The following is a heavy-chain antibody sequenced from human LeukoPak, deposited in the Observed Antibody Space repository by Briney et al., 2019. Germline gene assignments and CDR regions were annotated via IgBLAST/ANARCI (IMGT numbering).Heavy chain of an antibody. CDR3: ARDQVVGAIAGTFDY. CDR1: GYTFTSYG. V-gene: IGHV1-18*01. CDR2: ISTYNGNT. D-gene: IGHD1-26*01. J-gene: IGHJ4*02. Sequence: GASVKVSCKASGYTFTSYGISWVRQAPGQGLEWMGWISTYNGNTNYAQKLQGRVTMTTDTSTSTAYMELRSLRSDDTAVYYCARDQVVGAIAGTFDYWGQGTPVTVSS.